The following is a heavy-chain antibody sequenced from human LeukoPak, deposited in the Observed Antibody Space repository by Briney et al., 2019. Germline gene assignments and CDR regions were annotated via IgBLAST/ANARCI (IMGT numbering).Heavy chain of an antibody. Sequence: PGGSLRLSSAASGFTFSSYGMHWVRQAPGKGLEGVAGIWYDGSNKYYADSVKGRFTISRDNSKNTLYLQMNSLRAEDTAVYYCAKDRVVANYYYMDVWGKGTTVTVSS. CDR1: GFTFSSYG. CDR3: AKDRVVANYYYMDV. V-gene: IGHV3-33*06. J-gene: IGHJ6*03. D-gene: IGHD3-10*01. CDR2: IWYDGSNK.